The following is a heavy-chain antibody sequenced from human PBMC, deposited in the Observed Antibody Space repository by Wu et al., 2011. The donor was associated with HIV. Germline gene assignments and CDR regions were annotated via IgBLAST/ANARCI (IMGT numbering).Heavy chain of an antibody. CDR1: GGTFNNDA. J-gene: IGHJ4*02. CDR2: IIPIFGTA. V-gene: IGHV1-69*15. Sequence: QVQLVQSGTEVKKPGSSVKVSCKASGGTFNNDAIIWVRQAPGQGLEWMGRIIPIFGTAYYAQNFQGRVTITADESTSTAYMELSSLRSEDTAVYYCARGSGLGSYFDYWGQGTLLPVSS. CDR3: ARGSGLGSYFDY. D-gene: IGHD3-10*01.